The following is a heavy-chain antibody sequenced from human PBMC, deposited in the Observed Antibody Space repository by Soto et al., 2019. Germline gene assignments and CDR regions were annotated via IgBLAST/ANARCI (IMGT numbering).Heavy chain of an antibody. V-gene: IGHV1-69*06. CDR2: IIPIFGTA. D-gene: IGHD5-18*01. CDR1: GGTFSSYA. J-gene: IGHJ6*02. Sequence: VASVKVSCKASGGTFSSYAISWVRQAPGQGLEWMGGIIPIFGTANYAQKFQGRVTITADKSTSTAYMELSSLRSEDTAVYYCASMRYSYPSGMDVWRQGTTVTVSS. CDR3: ASMRYSYPSGMDV.